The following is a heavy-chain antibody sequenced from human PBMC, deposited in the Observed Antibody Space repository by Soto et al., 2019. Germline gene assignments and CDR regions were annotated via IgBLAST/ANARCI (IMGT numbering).Heavy chain of an antibody. CDR3: AKALSPSSFDP. J-gene: IGHJ5*02. CDR2: ISYDGSNK. V-gene: IGHV3-30*18. D-gene: IGHD3-16*02. CDR1: GFTFSSYG. Sequence: TGGSLRLSCAASGFTFSSYGMHWVRQAPGKGLEWVAVISYDGSNKYYADSVKGRFTISRDNSKNTLYLQMNSLRAEDTAVYYCAKALSPSSFDPWGQGTLVTVSS.